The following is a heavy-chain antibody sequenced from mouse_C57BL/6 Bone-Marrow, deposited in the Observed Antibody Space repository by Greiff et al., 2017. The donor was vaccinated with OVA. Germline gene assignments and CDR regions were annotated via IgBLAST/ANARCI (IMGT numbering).Heavy chain of an antibody. CDR3: ARSPRVPYAMDY. V-gene: IGHV1-69*01. CDR2: IDPSDSYT. D-gene: IGHD5-1*01. Sequence: QVQLQQPGAELVMPGASVKLSCKASGYTFTSYWMHWVKQRPGQGLEWIGAIDPSDSYTNYNQKFKGKSTLTVDKSSSTAYMQLSILTSEDAAFYYCARSPRVPYAMDYWGQGTSVTVSS. J-gene: IGHJ4*01. CDR1: GYTFTSYW.